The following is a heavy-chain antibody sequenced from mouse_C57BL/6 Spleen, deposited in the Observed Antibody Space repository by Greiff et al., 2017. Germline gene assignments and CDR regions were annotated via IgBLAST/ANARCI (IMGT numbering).Heavy chain of an antibody. CDR3: ARPITTVGYAMDY. CDR2: INPSSGYT. V-gene: IGHV1-7*01. D-gene: IGHD1-1*01. Sequence: QVQLQQSGAELAKPGASVKLSCKASGYTFTSYWMHWVKQRPGQGLEWIGYINPSSGYTKYNQKFKDKATLTADKSSSTAYMQLSSLTYEDSAVYYCARPITTVGYAMDYWGQGTSVTVSS. CDR1: GYTFTSYW. J-gene: IGHJ4*01.